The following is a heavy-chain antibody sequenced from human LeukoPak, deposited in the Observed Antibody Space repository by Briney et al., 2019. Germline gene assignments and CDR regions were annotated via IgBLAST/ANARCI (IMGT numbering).Heavy chain of an antibody. V-gene: IGHV4-34*01. CDR3: ARRGGYCTNGVCHKLDY. D-gene: IGHD2-8*01. Sequence: PSETLSLTCAVYGGSFSGYYWSWIRQPPGKGLEWIGEINHSGSTNYNPSLKSRVTISVDTSKNQFSLKLSSVTAADTAVYYCARRGGYCTNGVCHKLDYWGQGTLVTVSS. CDR1: GGSFSGYY. J-gene: IGHJ4*02. CDR2: INHSGST.